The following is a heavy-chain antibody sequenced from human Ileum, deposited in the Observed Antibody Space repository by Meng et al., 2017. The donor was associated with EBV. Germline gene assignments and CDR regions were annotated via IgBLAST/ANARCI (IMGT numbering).Heavy chain of an antibody. CDR1: AFAYYVYT. CDR2: ISMDGGST. CDR3: YSAWQPSYYFDY. V-gene: IGHV3-43*01. D-gene: IGHD4-11*01. Sequence: GQVVEFRGVGELPGASLILTCAANAFAYYVYTLHWDRLAPGKGLECVSLISMDGGSTYYADSVKVRVTITRNNSKYTLYLHMNSLRTEYTALYYCYSAWQPSYYFDYWGQGTLVTVSS. J-gene: IGHJ4*02.